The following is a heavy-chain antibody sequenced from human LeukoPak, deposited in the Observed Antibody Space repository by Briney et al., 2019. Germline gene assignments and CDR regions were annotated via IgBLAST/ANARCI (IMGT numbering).Heavy chain of an antibody. CDR2: IYYSGST. CDR3: ARGSSDILTGYLSPPDY. V-gene: IGHV4-59*01. D-gene: IGHD3-9*01. J-gene: IGHJ4*02. Sequence: SETLSLTCTVSGGSISSYYWSWIRQPPGKGLEWIGYIYYSGSTNYNPSLKSRVTISVDTSKNQFSLKLSSVTAADTAVYYCARGSSDILTGYLSPPDYWGQGTLVTVSS. CDR1: GGSISSYY.